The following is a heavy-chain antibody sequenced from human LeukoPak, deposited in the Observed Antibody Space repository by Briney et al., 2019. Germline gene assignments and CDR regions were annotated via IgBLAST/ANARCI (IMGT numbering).Heavy chain of an antibody. V-gene: IGHV3-21*01. D-gene: IGHD2-15*01. Sequence: GGSLRLSCAASGFTFSSYSMNWVRQAPGKGLEWVSSISSSSYIYYADSVKGRFTISRDNAKNSLYLQMNSLRAEDTAVYYCARECGSGGSCYSAFDYWGQGTLVTVSS. CDR3: ARECGSGGSCYSAFDY. CDR2: ISSSSYI. J-gene: IGHJ4*02. CDR1: GFTFSSYS.